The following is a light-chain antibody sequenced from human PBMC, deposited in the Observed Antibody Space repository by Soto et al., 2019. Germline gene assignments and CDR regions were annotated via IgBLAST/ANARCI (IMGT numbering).Light chain of an antibody. CDR2: DVS. J-gene: IGLJ1*01. CDR3: GSYTISSPYV. CDR1: SSDVGGYNY. V-gene: IGLV2-14*01. Sequence: QSVLTQPASVSGSPGQSITISCTGTSSDVGGYNYVSWYQQHPGKAPKLMIYDVSNRPSGVSNRFSGSKSGNTASLTISGLQAEDEADYYCGSYTISSPYVFGTGTKVTV.